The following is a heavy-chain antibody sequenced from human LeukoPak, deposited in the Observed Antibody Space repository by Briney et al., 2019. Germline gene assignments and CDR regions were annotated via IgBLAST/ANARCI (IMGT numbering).Heavy chain of an antibody. CDR3: GRDVSRGAGGAFDI. CDR2: IKQDVSEK. J-gene: IGHJ3*02. D-gene: IGHD2-8*02. CDR1: GSTFSRYW. V-gene: IGHV3-7*01. Sequence: PGGSLRLSCAASGSTFSRYWMSWARQAPGKGLEWVANIKQDVSEKYYVDSVKGRFTISRDNAKNSLYLQMNSLRAEDTAVYYCGRDVSRGAGGAFDIWGQGTMVTVSS.